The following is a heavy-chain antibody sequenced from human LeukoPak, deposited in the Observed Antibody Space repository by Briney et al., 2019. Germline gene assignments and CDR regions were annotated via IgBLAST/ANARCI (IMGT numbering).Heavy chain of an antibody. Sequence: GRSLRLSCAASGFTFSSYGMHWVRQAPGKGLEWVAVISYDGSNKYYADSVKGRFTISRDNAKNSLYLQMNSLRDEDTAVYYCARGQMVTMDYWGQGTLVTVSS. CDR1: GFTFSSYG. J-gene: IGHJ4*02. D-gene: IGHD5-24*01. CDR2: ISYDGSNK. V-gene: IGHV3-30*03. CDR3: ARGQMVTMDY.